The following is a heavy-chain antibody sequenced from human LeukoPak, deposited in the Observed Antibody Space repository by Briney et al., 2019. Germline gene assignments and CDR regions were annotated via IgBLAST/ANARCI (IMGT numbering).Heavy chain of an antibody. CDR3: ARRFRDGYNYREYYFDY. Sequence: SETLSLTCTVSGGSISSGGYYWSWIRQHPGKGLEWIGYIYYSGSTYYNPSLKSRVTISVDTSKNQFSLKLSSVTAADTAVYYCARRFRDGYNYREYYFDYWGQGTLVTVSS. J-gene: IGHJ4*02. V-gene: IGHV4-31*03. CDR2: IYYSGST. CDR1: GGSISSGGYY. D-gene: IGHD5-24*01.